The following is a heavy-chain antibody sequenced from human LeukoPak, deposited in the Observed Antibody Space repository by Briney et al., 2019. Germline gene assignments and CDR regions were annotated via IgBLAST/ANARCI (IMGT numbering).Heavy chain of an antibody. CDR3: ARDQVRYSSSPSTNYGMDV. J-gene: IGHJ6*02. D-gene: IGHD6-6*01. V-gene: IGHV3-64*01. CDR1: GFTFGSYA. Sequence: GGSLRLSCAASGFTFGSYAMHWVRQAPGKGLEYVSAISSNGGSTYYANSVKGRFTISRDNSKNTLYLQMGSLRAEDMAVYYCARDQVRYSSSPSTNYGMDVWGQGTTVTVSS. CDR2: ISSNGGST.